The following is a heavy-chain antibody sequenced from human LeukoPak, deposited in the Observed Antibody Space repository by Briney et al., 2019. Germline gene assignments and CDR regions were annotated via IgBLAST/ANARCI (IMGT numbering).Heavy chain of an antibody. V-gene: IGHV1-2*02. D-gene: IGHD2-2*01. CDR3: ARDRCSSTSCYAHFDY. CDR1: GYTFTSYY. Sequence: ASVKVSCKASGYTFTSYYMHWVRQAPGQGLEWMGWINPNSGGTNYAQKFQGRVTMTRDTSISTAYMELSRLRSDDTAVYYCARDRCSSTSCYAHFDYWGQGTLVTVSS. CDR2: INPNSGGT. J-gene: IGHJ4*02.